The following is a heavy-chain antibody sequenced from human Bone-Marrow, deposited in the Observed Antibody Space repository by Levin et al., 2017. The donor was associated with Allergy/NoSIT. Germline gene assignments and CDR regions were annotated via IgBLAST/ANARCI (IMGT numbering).Heavy chain of an antibody. CDR2: INTRGVT. D-gene: IGHD6-19*01. V-gene: IGHV3-13*01. J-gene: IGHJ3*02. Sequence: GGSLRLSCAASGFTFSRYDMHWVRQATGEGLEWVSAINTRGVTFYSDSVKGRFTLSRENAENSLYLQMNNLRAGDTAVYFCARELGEGKSGWFALDIWGQGTLVTVSS. CDR1: GFTFSRYD. CDR3: ARELGEGKSGWFALDI.